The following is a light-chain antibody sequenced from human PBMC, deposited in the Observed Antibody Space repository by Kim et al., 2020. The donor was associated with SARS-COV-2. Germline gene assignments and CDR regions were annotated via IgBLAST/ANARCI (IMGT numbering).Light chain of an antibody. Sequence: APGKTARITCGGNNIGSKSVHGYQQKPGKAPVLVIYYDSDRPSGIPERFSGSNSGNTATLTISRVEAGDEADYYCQVWDSSSDHPIFGGGTQLTVL. V-gene: IGLV3-21*04. CDR3: QVWDSSSDHPI. CDR1: NIGSKS. CDR2: YDS. J-gene: IGLJ2*01.